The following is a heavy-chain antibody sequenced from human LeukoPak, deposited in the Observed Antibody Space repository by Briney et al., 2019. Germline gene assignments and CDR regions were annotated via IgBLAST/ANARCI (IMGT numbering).Heavy chain of an antibody. CDR2: INNDGSII. V-gene: IGHV3-74*01. CDR3: ARGPSVLGAIDS. D-gene: IGHD3-10*01. J-gene: IGHJ4*02. Sequence: GGSLRLSCAASGFIFSRYWMHWVRQAPGKELVWVSRINNDGSIINTADSVKGRFTISRDNAKDMLYLQMDSLRVEDTAIYYCARGPSVLGAIDSWGQGTLVAVSS. CDR1: GFIFSRYW.